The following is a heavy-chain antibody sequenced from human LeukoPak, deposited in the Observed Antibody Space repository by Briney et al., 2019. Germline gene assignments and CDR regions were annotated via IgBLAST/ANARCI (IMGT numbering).Heavy chain of an antibody. CDR3: ATYRQVLLPFES. D-gene: IGHD2-8*02. V-gene: IGHV3-23*01. CDR2: IFPSGGEI. CDR1: GFTFSTFA. Sequence: QPGGSLRLSCEASGFTFSTFAMIWVRQPPGKGLEWVSSIFPSGGEIHYADSVRGRFTISRDNSKSTLSLQMNSLRAEDTAVYYGATYRQVLLPFESWGQGTLVTVSS. J-gene: IGHJ4*02.